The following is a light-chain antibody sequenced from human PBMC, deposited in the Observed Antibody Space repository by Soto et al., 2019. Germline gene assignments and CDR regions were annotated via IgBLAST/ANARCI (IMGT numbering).Light chain of an antibody. J-gene: IGKJ1*01. CDR1: QSVSTW. V-gene: IGKV1-5*01. CDR2: DAS. CDR3: QQYSDYPWT. Sequence: DIRMTQSPSPLSASVGDRLAITCRASQSVSTWLAWYQQRPGKAPKLLIYDASSLQSGVPSGFSGSGSGTEFTLTINSLQPDDFATYYCQQYSDYPWTFGRGTKVDIK.